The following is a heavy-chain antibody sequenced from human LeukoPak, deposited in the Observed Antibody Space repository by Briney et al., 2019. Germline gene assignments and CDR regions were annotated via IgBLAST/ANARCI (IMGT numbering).Heavy chain of an antibody. Sequence: ASVKVSCKASGYTFTGYYMHWVRQAPGQGLEWMGRINPNNGGTNYAQKFQGRVTMTRDTSISTVYMELSSLRSEDTAVYYCARVDGSPGYWGQGTLVTVSS. D-gene: IGHD2-15*01. CDR3: ARVDGSPGY. CDR2: INPNNGGT. V-gene: IGHV1-2*02. J-gene: IGHJ4*02. CDR1: GYTFTGYY.